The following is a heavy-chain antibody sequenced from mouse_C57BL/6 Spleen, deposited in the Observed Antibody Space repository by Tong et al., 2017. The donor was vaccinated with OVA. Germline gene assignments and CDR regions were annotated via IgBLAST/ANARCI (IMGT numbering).Heavy chain of an antibody. J-gene: IGHJ2*01. Sequence: EVQLQESGPGLAKPSQTLSLTCSVTGYSITSDYWNWIRKFPGNKLEYMGYISYSGSTYYNPSLKSRISITRDTSKNQYYLQLNSVTTEDTATYYCARYPSYYYGSSYDYFDYWGQGTTLTVSS. V-gene: IGHV3-8*01. CDR1: GYSITSDY. CDR2: ISYSGST. D-gene: IGHD1-1*01. CDR3: ARYPSYYYGSSYDYFDY.